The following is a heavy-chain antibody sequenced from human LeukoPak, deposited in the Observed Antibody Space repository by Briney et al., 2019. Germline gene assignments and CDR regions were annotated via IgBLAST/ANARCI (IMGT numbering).Heavy chain of an antibody. D-gene: IGHD6-19*01. J-gene: IGHJ5*02. Sequence: QTSETLSLTCTVSGGSISSGDYYWSWIRQPPGKGLEWIGYIYYSGSTYYNPSLKSRVTISVDTSKNQFSLKLSSVTAADTAVYYCARYVSVAGRNNWFDPWGQGTLVTVSS. CDR2: IYYSGST. CDR1: GGSISSGDYY. V-gene: IGHV4-30-4*01. CDR3: ARYVSVAGRNNWFDP.